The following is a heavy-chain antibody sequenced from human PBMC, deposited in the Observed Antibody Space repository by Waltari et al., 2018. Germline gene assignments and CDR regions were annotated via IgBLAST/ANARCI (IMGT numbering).Heavy chain of an antibody. Sequence: QITLKESGPTLVKPTQTLTLTCTFSGFSLSTSGVGVGWIRQPPGKALEWLTLIYWNDDKRYSPSLKSRLTITKDTSKNQVVLTMTNMDPVDTATYYCAHSRSSSSRRYYFDYWGQGTLVTVSS. J-gene: IGHJ4*02. CDR2: IYWNDDK. CDR1: GFSLSTSGVG. V-gene: IGHV2-5*01. D-gene: IGHD6-6*01. CDR3: AHSRSSSSRRYYFDY.